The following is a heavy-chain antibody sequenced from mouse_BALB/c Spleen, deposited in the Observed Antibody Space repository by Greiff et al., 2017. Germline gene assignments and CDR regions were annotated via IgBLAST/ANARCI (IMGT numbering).Heavy chain of an antibody. Sequence: VQLQQSGAELVKPGASVKLSCTASGFNIKDTYMHWVKQRPEQGLEWIGRIDPANGNTKYDPKFQGKATITADTSSNTAYLQISSLTSEDTADYYGASGSWFAYWGQGTLVTVSA. CDR2: IDPANGNT. J-gene: IGHJ3*01. CDR1: GFNIKDTY. CDR3: ASGSWFAY. V-gene: IGHV14-3*02.